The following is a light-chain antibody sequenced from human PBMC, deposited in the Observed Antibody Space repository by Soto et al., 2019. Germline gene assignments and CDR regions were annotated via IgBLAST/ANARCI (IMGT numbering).Light chain of an antibody. Sequence: DIQMTQSPSTLSASVGDRVTITCRARQTIDTWLAWYQQKPGKAPKVLIYKASSLESGVPSRFSGSGSGTEFTLTISSLQPDDFATYYCQQYNSYPPTFGGGTKVEIK. CDR3: QQYNSYPPT. CDR2: KAS. CDR1: QTIDTW. J-gene: IGKJ4*01. V-gene: IGKV1-5*03.